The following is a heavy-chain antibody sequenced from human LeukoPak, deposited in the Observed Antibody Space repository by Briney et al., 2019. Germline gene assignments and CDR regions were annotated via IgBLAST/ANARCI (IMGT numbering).Heavy chain of an antibody. V-gene: IGHV3-21*01. Sequence: GGSLRLSCAASGFTFSSYSMNWVRQAPGKGLEWVSYISTSGSYIYYSDSVKGRFTMSRDNDKNSLYLQMNGLRAEDTAVYYCARDARGHHAFDIGGQGTMVTVSS. CDR3: ARDARGHHAFDI. J-gene: IGHJ3*02. CDR2: ISTSGSYI. CDR1: GFTFSSYS.